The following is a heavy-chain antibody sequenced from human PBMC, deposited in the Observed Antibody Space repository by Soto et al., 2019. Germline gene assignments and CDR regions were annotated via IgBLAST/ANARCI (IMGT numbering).Heavy chain of an antibody. D-gene: IGHD5-12*01. CDR2: IMPVFPTP. CDR3: ARDNDRLQLGGNYYYILDV. CDR1: GGTFSTSA. V-gene: IGHV1-69*12. J-gene: IGHJ6*02. Sequence: QVQLEQSGAEVKKPGSSVKVSCKASGGTFSTSAISWVRQAPGQGLEWMGGIMPVFPTPDYAQKFQGRVTITADDSTTTASLELRGLKSDDTAVYYCARDNDRLQLGGNYYYILDVWGQGTTVTVSS.